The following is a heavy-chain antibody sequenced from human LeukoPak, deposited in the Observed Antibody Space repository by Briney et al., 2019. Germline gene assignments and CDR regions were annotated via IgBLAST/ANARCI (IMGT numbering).Heavy chain of an antibody. CDR3: ARHPTYYYDSSGYLFDY. D-gene: IGHD3-22*01. J-gene: IGHJ4*02. Sequence: SETLSLTCTVSGGSIGSSSYYWGWIRQPPGKGLEWIGSIYYSGSTYYNPSLKSRVTISVDTSKNQFSLKLSSVTAADTAVYYCARHPTYYYDSSGYLFDYWGQGTLVTVSS. CDR2: IYYSGST. CDR1: GGSIGSSSYY. V-gene: IGHV4-39*01.